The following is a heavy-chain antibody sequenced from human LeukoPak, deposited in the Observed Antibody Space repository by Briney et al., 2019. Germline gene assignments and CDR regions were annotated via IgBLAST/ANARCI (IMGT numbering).Heavy chain of an antibody. V-gene: IGHV1-69*05. CDR1: GGTFSSYA. CDR3: AGVVPAAIGFDP. CDR2: IIPIFGTA. J-gene: IGHJ5*02. Sequence: GASVKVSCKASGGTFSSYAISWVRQAPGQGLEWMGGIIPIFGTANYAQKFQGRVTITTDESTSTAYMELSSLRSEGTAVYYCAGVVPAAIGFDPWGQGTLVTVSS. D-gene: IGHD2-2*01.